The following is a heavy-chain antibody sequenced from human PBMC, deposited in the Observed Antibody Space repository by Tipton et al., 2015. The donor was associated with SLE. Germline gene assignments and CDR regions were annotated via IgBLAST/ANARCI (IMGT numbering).Heavy chain of an antibody. Sequence: TLSLTCDVSGYSISSGYYWGWIRQPPGKGLQWFGNIYHSGSTYYSPSLKSRVTISLDTSKNQFSLKLSSVTAADTAVYYCARSTSEGYYYYYMDVWGKGTTVTVSS. CDR2: IYHSGST. CDR3: ARSTSEGYYYYYMDV. V-gene: IGHV4-38-2*01. J-gene: IGHJ6*03. CDR1: GYSISSGYY.